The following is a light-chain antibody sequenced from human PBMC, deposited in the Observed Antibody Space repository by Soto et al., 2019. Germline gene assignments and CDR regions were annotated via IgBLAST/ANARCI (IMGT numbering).Light chain of an antibody. Sequence: SYELTQPPSVSVSPGQTARITCSGDALPKQYAYGYQQKAGQAPVMVIYKDSERPSGIPERFSGSSSGTTVTLTISGVQAEDEADYYCQSADSSGTYGVFGGGTKLTVL. CDR1: ALPKQY. CDR3: QSADSSGTYGV. V-gene: IGLV3-25*03. CDR2: KDS. J-gene: IGLJ3*02.